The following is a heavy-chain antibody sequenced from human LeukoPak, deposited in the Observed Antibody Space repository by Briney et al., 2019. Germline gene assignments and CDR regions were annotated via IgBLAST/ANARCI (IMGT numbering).Heavy chain of an antibody. V-gene: IGHV3-23*01. CDR3: ARDHGSQDSGAWYVFDY. CDR2: INHHGHT. J-gene: IGHJ4*02. CDR1: GFTFNHYA. D-gene: IGHD6-19*01. Sequence: SGGSLRLSCAASGFTFNHYAMSCVRQAPGKGLEWVSGINHHGHTFYADSVKGRFTISRDNSKNTVFLQMNSLRADDTAEYFCARDHGSQDSGAWYVFDYWGRGTLVTVSS.